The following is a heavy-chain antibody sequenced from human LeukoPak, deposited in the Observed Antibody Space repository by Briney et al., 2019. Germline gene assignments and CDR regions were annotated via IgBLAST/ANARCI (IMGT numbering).Heavy chain of an antibody. J-gene: IGHJ5*02. Sequence: SETLSLTCAVYGGSFSGYYWSWIRQLPGKGLEWIGEINHSGSTNYNPSLKSRVTISVDTSKNQFSLKLSSVTAADTAVYYCARQWRWFDPWGQGTLVTVSS. D-gene: IGHD6-19*01. CDR2: INHSGST. CDR1: GGSFSGYY. CDR3: ARQWRWFDP. V-gene: IGHV4-34*01.